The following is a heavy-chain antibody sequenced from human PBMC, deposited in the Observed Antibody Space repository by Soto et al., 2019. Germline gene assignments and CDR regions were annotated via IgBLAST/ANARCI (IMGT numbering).Heavy chain of an antibody. CDR1: GGTFSSYA. V-gene: IGHV1-69*13. Sequence: GASVKVSCKXSGGTFSSYAISWVRQAPGQGLEWMGGIIPIFGTANYAQKFQGRVTITADESTSTAYMELSSLRSEDTAVYYCARGGYDILTGYGFDYWGQGTLVTVSS. J-gene: IGHJ4*02. D-gene: IGHD3-9*01. CDR3: ARGGYDILTGYGFDY. CDR2: IIPIFGTA.